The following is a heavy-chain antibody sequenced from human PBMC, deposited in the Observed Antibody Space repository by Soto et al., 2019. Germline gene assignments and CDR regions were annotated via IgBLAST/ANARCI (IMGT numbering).Heavy chain of an antibody. D-gene: IGHD3-10*01. J-gene: IGHJ5*02. CDR3: ARAGTTMVRGVISGWFDP. V-gene: IGHV1-18*01. CDR1: GYTLSSYG. CDR2: ISAYNGNT. Sequence: GGSVEVSRKASGYTLSSYGISWVRQGPGQGLEWMGWISAYNGNTNYAQKLQGRVTMTTDTSTSTAYMELRSLRSDDTAVYYCARAGTTMVRGVISGWFDPWGQGTLVTVSS.